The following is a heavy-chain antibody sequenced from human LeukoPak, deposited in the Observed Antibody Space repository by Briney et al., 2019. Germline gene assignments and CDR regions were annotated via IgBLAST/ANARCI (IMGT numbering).Heavy chain of an antibody. Sequence: PSETLSLTCTVSGGSISTYYWSWIRQPPGKGLEWIGFIYYTGSTDYNPSLKSRVTMSVDTSKNQFSMKLSSVTAADTAVYYCARGLFLRVAAIGYWGQGTLVTVSS. CDR1: GGSISTYY. J-gene: IGHJ4*02. V-gene: IGHV4-59*12. CDR2: IYYTGST. CDR3: ARGLFLRVAAIGY. D-gene: IGHD2-15*01.